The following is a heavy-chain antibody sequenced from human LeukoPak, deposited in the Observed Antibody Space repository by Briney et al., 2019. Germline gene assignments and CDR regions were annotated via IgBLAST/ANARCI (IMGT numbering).Heavy chain of an antibody. CDR3: ARASIAARRFDY. J-gene: IGHJ4*02. CDR1: GFTVRSNY. V-gene: IGHV3-66*01. CDR2: IYSGGST. Sequence: GGSLRLSCAASGFTVRSNYMNWVRQAPGKGLEWVSVIYSGGSTYYADPVKGRFTISRDNSKNTLYLQMNSLRAEDTAVYYCARASIAARRFDYWGQGTLVTVSS. D-gene: IGHD6-6*01.